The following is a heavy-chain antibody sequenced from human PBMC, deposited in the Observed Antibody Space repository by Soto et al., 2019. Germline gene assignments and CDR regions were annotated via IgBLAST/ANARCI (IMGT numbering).Heavy chain of an antibody. D-gene: IGHD3-3*01. CDR2: ISPYNGHT. CDR1: GYIFNGYG. V-gene: IGHV1-18*03. CDR3: GRGGSGYHTGRGFAGAMDV. Sequence: QIQLVQSGGEVKKPGASVNLSCKASGYIFNGYGISWVRQAPGQGLEWMGWISPYNGHTEYSQSLQGRLTVTADTSPPTVYMEVRSLRSDDMAVYYGGRGGSGYHTGRGFAGAMDVWGQGTTVTVSS. J-gene: IGHJ6*02.